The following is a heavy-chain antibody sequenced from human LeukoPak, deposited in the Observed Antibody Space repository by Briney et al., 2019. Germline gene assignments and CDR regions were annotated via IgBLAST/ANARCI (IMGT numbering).Heavy chain of an antibody. CDR2: INTNTGNP. CDR3: ARGAYCSSTTFYHYYHGIDV. Sequence: GSSVKVSCKASGYTFTSYAMNWVRQAPGQGLEWMGWINTNTGNPTYAQGFTGRFLYSFNTSVSTSSLQITSLKAEDTAVYYCARGAYCSSTTFYHYYHGIDVCGQATTLTVSS. D-gene: IGHD2-2*01. CDR1: GYTFTSYA. V-gene: IGHV7-4-1*02. J-gene: IGHJ6*02.